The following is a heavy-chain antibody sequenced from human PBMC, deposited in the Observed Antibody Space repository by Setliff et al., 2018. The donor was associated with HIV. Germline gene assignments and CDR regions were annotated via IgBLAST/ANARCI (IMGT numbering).Heavy chain of an antibody. CDR1: GGSFSGYY. CDR3: ARLTTTYYYDSSAYYHPV. D-gene: IGHD3-22*01. J-gene: IGHJ4*02. V-gene: IGHV4-34*01. CDR2: INHSGST. Sequence: SETLSLTCAVYGGSFSGYYWSWIRQPPGKGLEWTGEINHSGSTNYNPSLKSRVTISVDTSKNQFSLKLSSVTAADTAVFYCARLTTTYYYDSSAYYHPVWGQGTQVTVSS.